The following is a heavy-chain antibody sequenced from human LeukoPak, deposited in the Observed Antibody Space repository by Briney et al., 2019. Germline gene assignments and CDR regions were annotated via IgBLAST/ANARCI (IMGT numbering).Heavy chain of an antibody. CDR1: GFTFSNYA. CDR3: AKGPTYGSGSYSYYFDY. CDR2: ISGSGGGT. D-gene: IGHD3-10*01. Sequence: GGSLRLSCAASGFTFSNYAMSWVRQAPGKGLEWVSGISGSGGGTYYAGSVKGRFTISRDNSKNTLYLQMNSLRAEDTAVYYCAKGPTYGSGSYSYYFDYWGQGTLVTVSS. V-gene: IGHV3-23*01. J-gene: IGHJ4*02.